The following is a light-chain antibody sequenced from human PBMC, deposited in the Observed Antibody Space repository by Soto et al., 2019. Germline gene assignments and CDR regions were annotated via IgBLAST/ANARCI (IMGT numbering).Light chain of an antibody. CDR1: QSLSSSY. CDR2: GAS. J-gene: IGKJ1*01. V-gene: IGKV3-20*01. CDR3: KQYGSSTKT. Sequence: DIVMTQSPATLSVSPVERATLSCRASQSLSSSYLAWYQQKPGQAPRLLIYGASSRATGIPARFSGSGSGTDFTLTISRLETEDFAVYYCKQYGSSTKTFGKGTKGDNK.